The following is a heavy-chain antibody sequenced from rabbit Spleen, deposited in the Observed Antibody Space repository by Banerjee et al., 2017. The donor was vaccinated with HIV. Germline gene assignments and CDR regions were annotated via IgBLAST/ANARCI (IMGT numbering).Heavy chain of an antibody. D-gene: IGHD7-1*01. V-gene: IGHV1S45*01. CDR3: ARDTGSCFSSYGMDL. CDR1: GFSFSSSYW. CDR2: INAVTGKA. Sequence: QEQLEESGGDLVKPGASLTLTCTASGFSFSSSYWMCWVRQAPGKGLEWIACINAVTGKAVYASWAKGRFTFSKTSSTTVTLQMTSLTVADTATYFCARDTGSCFSSYGMDLWGPGTLVTVS. J-gene: IGHJ6*01.